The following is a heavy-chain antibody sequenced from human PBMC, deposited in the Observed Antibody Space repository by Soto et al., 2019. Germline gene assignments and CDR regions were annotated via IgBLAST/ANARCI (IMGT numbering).Heavy chain of an antibody. V-gene: IGHV3-30*15. CDR1: GFTFSSYG. Sequence: QVQLEESGGGVVQPGTSLRLSCVASGFTFSSYGMHWVRQAPGKGLEWVAVIPNTENKKYYADSLKGRFTISRYNAQNTVFLQTSSVISEDTAVYYCARRAGGRVRGALDIWGQGTRGTVS. J-gene: IGHJ3*02. CDR2: IPNTENKK. CDR3: ARRAGGRVRGALDI. D-gene: IGHD6-13*01.